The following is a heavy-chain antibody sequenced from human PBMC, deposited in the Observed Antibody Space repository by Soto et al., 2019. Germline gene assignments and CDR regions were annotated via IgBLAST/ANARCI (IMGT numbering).Heavy chain of an antibody. V-gene: IGHV4-34*01. CDR3: ARLGRTIMVRGFVDY. CDR1: GGSFTSYY. Sequence: QVQLQQWGAGLLKPSETLSLTCAVYGGSFTSYYWTWIRQPPGKGLEWIGEIHHTGSTNYNPSLKGRISMSVDTSKNQLTLRLSSVTAADTAVYYGARLGRTIMVRGFVDYWGQGTRVTVSS. CDR2: IHHTGST. J-gene: IGHJ4*02. D-gene: IGHD3-10*01.